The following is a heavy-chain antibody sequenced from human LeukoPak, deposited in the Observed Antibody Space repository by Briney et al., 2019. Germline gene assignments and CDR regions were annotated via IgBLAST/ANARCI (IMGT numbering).Heavy chain of an antibody. D-gene: IGHD3-22*01. V-gene: IGHV4-59*08. J-gene: IGHJ4*02. CDR2: IYYSGST. Sequence: SETLSLTCTVSGGSISSYYWSWIRQPLGKGLEWIGYIYYSGSTNYNPSLKSRVTISVDTSKNQFSLKLSSVTAADTAVYYCARYYYDSSGYSLDYWGQGTLVTVSS. CDR1: GGSISSYY. CDR3: ARYYYDSSGYSLDY.